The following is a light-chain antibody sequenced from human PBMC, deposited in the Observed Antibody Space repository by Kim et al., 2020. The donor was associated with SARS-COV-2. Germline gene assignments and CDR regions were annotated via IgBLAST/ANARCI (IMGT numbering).Light chain of an antibody. CDR1: SGSSTSNY. Sequence: GVTVTITGTRSSGSSTSNYVKWYQQRPGSSPTTVIYEDNQRPSGVPDRFSGSIDRSSNAASLTISGLKTEDEADYYCQSYDSNNRVFGGGTQLTVL. CDR3: QSYDSNNRV. J-gene: IGLJ3*02. CDR2: EDN. V-gene: IGLV6-57*01.